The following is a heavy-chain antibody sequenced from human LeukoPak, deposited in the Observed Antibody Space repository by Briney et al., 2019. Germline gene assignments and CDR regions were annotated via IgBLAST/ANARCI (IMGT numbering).Heavy chain of an antibody. J-gene: IGHJ5*02. D-gene: IGHD4-11*01. Sequence: PGGSLRFSCEASGFTLRTSAMFWVRQAPGNGLEYVSSISGDGGTISYANSVRARFTVSRDNSKNRLFLQMGSLRPDDTAVYYCARGRQDYNNGFDPWGQGTLVTVSP. CDR2: ISGDGGTI. V-gene: IGHV3-64*01. CDR3: ARGRQDYNNGFDP. CDR1: GFTLRTSA.